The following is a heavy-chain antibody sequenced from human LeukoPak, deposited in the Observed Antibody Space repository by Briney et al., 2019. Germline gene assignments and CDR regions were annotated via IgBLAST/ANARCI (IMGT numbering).Heavy chain of an antibody. CDR3: AKTTVGYSSGRFPGWPADY. V-gene: IGHV3-23*01. Sequence: GGSLRLSCTASGFAFGSYAMYWVRQAQGKGLEWVSGIFGSGGSAHYADSVKGRFIISRDNSKNTVYLEMNSLGVEDTAVYYCAKTTVGYSSGRFPGWPADYWGQGTLVTVSS. D-gene: IGHD2-15*01. J-gene: IGHJ4*02. CDR1: GFAFGSYA. CDR2: IFGSGGSA.